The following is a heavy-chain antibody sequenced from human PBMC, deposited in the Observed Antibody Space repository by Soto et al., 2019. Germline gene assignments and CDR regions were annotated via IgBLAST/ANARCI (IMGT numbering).Heavy chain of an antibody. CDR1: GFTFSSYA. CDR2: ISYDGSNK. D-gene: IGHD6-6*01. Sequence: PGGSLRLSCAASGFTFSSYAMHWVRQAPGKGLEWVAVISYDGSNKYYADSVKGRFTISRDNSTSTAYMELSSLRSEDTAVYYCAREHIAAPGTFDYWGQGTLVTVSS. CDR3: AREHIAAPGTFDY. V-gene: IGHV3-30-3*01. J-gene: IGHJ4*02.